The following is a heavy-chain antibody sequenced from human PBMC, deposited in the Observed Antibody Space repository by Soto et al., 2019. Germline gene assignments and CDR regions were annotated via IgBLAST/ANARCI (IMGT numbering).Heavy chain of an antibody. V-gene: IGHV3-23*01. D-gene: IGHD6-13*01. J-gene: IGHJ6*02. Sequence: EVQLLESGGGLVQPGGSLRLSCAASGFTFSSYAMSWVRQAPGKGLEWVSAISGSGGSTYYADSVKGRFTISRENSKNTLYLQMNSLRAEDTAVYYCASRLSISADYYYYYGMDVWGQGTTVTVSS. CDR3: ASRLSISADYYYYYGMDV. CDR1: GFTFSSYA. CDR2: ISGSGGST.